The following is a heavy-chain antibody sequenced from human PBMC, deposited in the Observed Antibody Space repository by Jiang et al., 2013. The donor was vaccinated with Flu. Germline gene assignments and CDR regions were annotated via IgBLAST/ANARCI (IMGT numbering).Heavy chain of an antibody. CDR3: AGHGLTTADY. D-gene: IGHD4-17*01. CDR1: GGSISSRNHY. J-gene: IGHJ4*02. Sequence: LTCTVSGGSISSRNHYWGWIRQPSGKGLEWIGSMYYSGSTYYNSSLKSRVTISVDTSKNQFSLKLNSLTVADTAVYYCAGHGLTTADYWGQGTLVTVSS. CDR2: MYYSGST. V-gene: IGHV4-39*07.